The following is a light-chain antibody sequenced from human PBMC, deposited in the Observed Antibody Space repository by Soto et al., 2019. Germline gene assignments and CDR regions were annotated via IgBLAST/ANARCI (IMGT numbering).Light chain of an antibody. Sequence: LSQSPGTLSLSPGERATLSCRASHSVSSYLSWYQQKPGQAPRLLLYDASTRATGIPARFSGSGSGTEFTLTISSLQSEDYAVYYCHQYNNWPPWTFGQGTKV. CDR1: HSVSSY. CDR3: HQYNNWPPWT. CDR2: DAS. V-gene: IGKV3D-15*01. J-gene: IGKJ1*01.